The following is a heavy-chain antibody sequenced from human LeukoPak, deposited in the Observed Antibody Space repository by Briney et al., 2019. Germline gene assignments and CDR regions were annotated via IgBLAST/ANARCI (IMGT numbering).Heavy chain of an antibody. CDR1: GGSISSSSYY. D-gene: IGHD4-17*01. J-gene: IGHJ6*03. V-gene: IGHV4-39*07. CDR3: ASTVNLYYYYMDV. Sequence: SETLSLTCTVSGGSISSSSYYWGWIRQPPGKGLEWIGSIYYSGSTYYNPSLKSRVTISVDTSKNQFSLKLSSVTAADTAVYYCASTVNLYYYYMDVWGKGTTVTVSS. CDR2: IYYSGST.